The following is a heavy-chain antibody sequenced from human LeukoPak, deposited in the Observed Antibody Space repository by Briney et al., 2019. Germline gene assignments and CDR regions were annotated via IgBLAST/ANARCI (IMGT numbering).Heavy chain of an antibody. Sequence: GGSLRLSCAASGFTFCSFGMHWVRQAPGKGLEWVAVIWYDASNKYYADSVKGRFTISRDNSKNTLYLQMNSLRAEDTAVYYCARDVAAAGNDNWFDPWGQGTLVTVSS. CDR2: IWYDASNK. CDR3: ARDVAAAGNDNWFDP. V-gene: IGHV3-33*01. J-gene: IGHJ5*02. CDR1: GFTFCSFG. D-gene: IGHD6-13*01.